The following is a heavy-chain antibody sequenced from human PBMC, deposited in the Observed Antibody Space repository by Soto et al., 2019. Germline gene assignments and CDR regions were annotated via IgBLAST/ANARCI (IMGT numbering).Heavy chain of an antibody. CDR2: IYTSGST. Sequence: SETLSLTCTVSGGSISSYYWSWIRQPAGKVLEWIGRIYTSGSTNYNPSLKSRVTMSVDTSKNQFSLKLSSVTAADTAVYYCARETTGYYDYGDYYGMDVWGQGTTVTVSS. J-gene: IGHJ6*02. CDR3: ARETTGYYDYGDYYGMDV. D-gene: IGHD3-16*01. CDR1: GGSISSYY. V-gene: IGHV4-4*07.